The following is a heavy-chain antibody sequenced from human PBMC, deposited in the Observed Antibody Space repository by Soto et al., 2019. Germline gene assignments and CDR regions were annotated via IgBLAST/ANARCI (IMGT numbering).Heavy chain of an antibody. CDR2: IMPLYGMA. J-gene: IGHJ4*02. V-gene: IGHV1-69*13. D-gene: IGHD1-26*01. Sequence: SVKVSCKVSGGTFRTYAITWVRQAPGQGLEWMGGIMPLYGMADAADKFHGRLFLTADESTSTAYMDLSSLTSDDTAVYYCARGPYTGSYSHLESWGQGTLVTVSS. CDR3: ARGPYTGSYSHLES. CDR1: GGTFRTYA.